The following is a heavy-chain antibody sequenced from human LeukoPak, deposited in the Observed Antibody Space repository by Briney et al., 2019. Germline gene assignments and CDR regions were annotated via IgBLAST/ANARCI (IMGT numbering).Heavy chain of an antibody. Sequence: GGSLRLSCAACGFIFSSYAKQWVRQAPGKGLEYVSAISSNGGSTYYANSVKGRFTISRDNSKNTLYLQMGSLRAEDMAVYYCARALGSSGADYWGQGTLVTVSS. D-gene: IGHD6-19*01. V-gene: IGHV3-64*01. CDR3: ARALGSSGADY. J-gene: IGHJ4*02. CDR2: ISSNGGST. CDR1: GFIFSSYA.